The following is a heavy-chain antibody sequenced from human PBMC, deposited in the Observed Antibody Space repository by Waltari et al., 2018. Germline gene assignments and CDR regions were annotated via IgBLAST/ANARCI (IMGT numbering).Heavy chain of an antibody. CDR1: GFIFNAFG. V-gene: IGHV3-30*18. J-gene: IGHJ6*02. Sequence: QVQMVESGGGVVEPGRSLRLSCAASGFIFNAFGLHWVSRAPGKGLEWGAVISYDGSNTYYADVVKGRFTISRDNAKNTVHLQMNDLRGEDTAVYYCAKDKRRVLPFFGMDVWGHGIPVIVSS. CDR3: AKDKRRVLPFFGMDV. D-gene: IGHD3-10*01. CDR2: ISYDGSNT.